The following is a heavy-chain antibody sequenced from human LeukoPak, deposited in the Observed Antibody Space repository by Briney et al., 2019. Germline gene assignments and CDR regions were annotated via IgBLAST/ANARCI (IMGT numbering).Heavy chain of an antibody. D-gene: IGHD3-10*01. J-gene: IGHJ4*02. Sequence: PSETLSLTCTVSGGSISSSSYYWGWIRQPPGKGLEWIGSIYYSGSTYYNPSLKSRVTISVDTSKNQFSLKLSSVTAADTAVYYCARGRRGVITMVRGVAFDYWGQGTLVTVSS. CDR2: IYYSGST. CDR3: ARGRRGVITMVRGVAFDY. CDR1: GGSISSSSYY. V-gene: IGHV4-39*01.